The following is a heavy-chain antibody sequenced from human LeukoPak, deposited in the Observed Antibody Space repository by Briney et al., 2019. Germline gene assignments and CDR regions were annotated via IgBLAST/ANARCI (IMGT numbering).Heavy chain of an antibody. CDR3: ARGPIAAALSWFDP. CDR2: IIPIFGTA. CDR1: GGTFSSYA. D-gene: IGHD6-13*01. V-gene: IGHV1-69*13. Sequence: RVASVKVSCKASGGTFSSYAISWVRQAPGQGLEWMGGIIPIFGTANYAQKFQGRVTITADESTSTAYMELSSLRSEDTAVYYCARGPIAAALSWFDPWGQGTLVTVSS. J-gene: IGHJ5*02.